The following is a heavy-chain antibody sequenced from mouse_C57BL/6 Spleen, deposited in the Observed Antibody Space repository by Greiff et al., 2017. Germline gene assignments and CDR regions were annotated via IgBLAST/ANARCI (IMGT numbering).Heavy chain of an antibody. CDR1: GFTFSSYA. CDR2: ISDGGSYT. CDR3: ARDRGGYAMDY. J-gene: IGHJ4*01. Sequence: DVMLVESGGGLVKPGGSLKLSCAASGFTFSSYAMSWVRQTPEKRLAWVATISDGGSYTYYPDNVKGRFTISRDNAKNNLYLQMSHLKSEDTAMYYCARDRGGYAMDYWGQGTSVTVSS. V-gene: IGHV5-4*01.